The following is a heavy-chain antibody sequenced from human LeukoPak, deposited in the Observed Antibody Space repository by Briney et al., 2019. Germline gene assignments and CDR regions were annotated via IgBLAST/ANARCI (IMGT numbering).Heavy chain of an antibody. CDR2: ISSSSNYI. Sequence: PGGSLRLSCAASGFTFSDYSMNWVRQAPGKGLEWVSSISSSSNYIYYADSVEGRFTISRDNAMDSLYVQMNSLRAEDTAVYYCARGEAGYWYFDLWGRGTLVTVSS. V-gene: IGHV3-21*01. CDR3: ARGEAGYWYFDL. CDR1: GFTFSDYS. D-gene: IGHD6-13*01. J-gene: IGHJ2*01.